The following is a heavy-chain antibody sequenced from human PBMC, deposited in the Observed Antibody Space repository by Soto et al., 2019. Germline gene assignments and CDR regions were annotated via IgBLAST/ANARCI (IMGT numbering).Heavy chain of an antibody. Sequence: SETLSLTCTVSGGSISSGDYYWSWIRQPPGKGLEWIGYSYYSGSTYYDPSLKSRVTISVDTSKNQSSLKLSSVTAADTAVYYCARDLLYYDSSGYSRLYFDYWGQGTLVTVSS. CDR1: GGSISSGDYY. CDR3: ARDLLYYDSSGYSRLYFDY. CDR2: SYYSGST. V-gene: IGHV4-30-4*01. J-gene: IGHJ4*02. D-gene: IGHD3-22*01.